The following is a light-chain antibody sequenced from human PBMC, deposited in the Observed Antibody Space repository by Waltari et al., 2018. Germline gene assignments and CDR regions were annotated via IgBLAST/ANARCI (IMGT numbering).Light chain of an antibody. CDR2: GKN. CDR1: SLRSYY. V-gene: IGLV3-19*01. CDR3: NSRDSSGNYXV. Sequence: SSELTQDPAVSVALGQTVWITCQGDSLRSYYASWYQQKPGQAPVLVIYGKNSRPSGIPGRCSCPNSGNIASLTVTGGQAEEEAGYYCNSRDSSGNYXVFGGGTKLTVL. J-gene: IGLJ2*01.